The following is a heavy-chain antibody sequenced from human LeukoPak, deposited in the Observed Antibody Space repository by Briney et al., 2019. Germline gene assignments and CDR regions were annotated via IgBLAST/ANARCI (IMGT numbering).Heavy chain of an antibody. CDR2: INPNSGGT. Sequence: ASVKVSCKASGYTFTSYGISWVRQAPGQGLEWMGWINPNSGGTNYAQKFQGRVTMTRDTSISTAYMELSRLRSDDTAVYYCASPLSSTTHDEAYYFDYWGQGTLVTVSS. J-gene: IGHJ4*02. CDR1: GYTFTSYG. D-gene: IGHD2-2*01. CDR3: ASPLSSTTHDEAYYFDY. V-gene: IGHV1-2*02.